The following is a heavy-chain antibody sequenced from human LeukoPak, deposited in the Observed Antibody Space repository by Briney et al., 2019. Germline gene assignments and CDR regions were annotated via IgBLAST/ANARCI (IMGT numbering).Heavy chain of an antibody. CDR1: GFTLSEYY. CDR3: ARDRRPPEYFQR. V-gene: IGHV3-11*01. J-gene: IGHJ1*01. CDR2: ICSSGSTI. Sequence: PGGWLRLSCAGSGFTLSEYYMSWIRQAPGRGLEWVSGICSSGSTIYYAATVKDQFTISRDNAKNSLYLQMNSLRAEDTAVYYCARDRRPPEYFQRWGQGTPVTASS.